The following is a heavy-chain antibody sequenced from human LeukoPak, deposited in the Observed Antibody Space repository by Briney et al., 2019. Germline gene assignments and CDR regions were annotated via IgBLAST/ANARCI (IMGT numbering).Heavy chain of an antibody. J-gene: IGHJ6*03. D-gene: IGHD3-3*01. Sequence: SVKVSCKASGGTFSSYAISWVRQAPGQGLEWMGRIIPILGIANYAQKFQGRVTITADKSTSTAYMELSSLRSEDTAVYYCARRGNGVVMRWGYYYYMDVWGKGTTVTVSS. CDR1: GGTFSSYA. CDR3: ARRGNGVVMRWGYYYYMDV. V-gene: IGHV1-69*04. CDR2: IIPILGIA.